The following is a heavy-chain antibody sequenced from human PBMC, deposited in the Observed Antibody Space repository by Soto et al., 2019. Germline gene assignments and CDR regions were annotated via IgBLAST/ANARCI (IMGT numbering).Heavy chain of an antibody. Sequence: AGGPLRLAGSASGFTCSSYGMHWVRQAPGKGLEWVASISHDGSYKYYADSVKGRFTISRDNSKNTVHLQMNSLGVEDTAMYYCSKDVIGARPSCNWFEPWGQGTLVSVCS. J-gene: IGHJ5*02. CDR1: GFTCSSYG. V-gene: IGHV3-30*18. CDR3: SKDVIGARPSCNWFEP. CDR2: ISHDGSYK. D-gene: IGHD6-6*01.